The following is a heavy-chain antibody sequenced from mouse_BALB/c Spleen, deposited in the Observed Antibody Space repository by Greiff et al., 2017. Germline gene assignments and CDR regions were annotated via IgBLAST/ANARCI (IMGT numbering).Heavy chain of an antibody. D-gene: IGHD2-4*01. CDR1: GYSITSDYA. J-gene: IGHJ1*01. V-gene: IGHV3-2*02. CDR2: ISYSGST. Sequence: EVKLLESGPGLVKPSQSLSLTCTVTGYSITSDYAWNWIRQFPGNKLEWMGYISYSGSTSYNPSLKSRISITRDTSKNQFFLQLNSVTTEDTATYYCARDRDYPYWYFDVWGAGTTVTVSS. CDR3: ARDRDYPYWYFDV.